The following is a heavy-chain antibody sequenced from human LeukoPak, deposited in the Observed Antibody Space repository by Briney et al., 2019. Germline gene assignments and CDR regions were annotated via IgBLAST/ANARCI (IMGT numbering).Heavy chain of an antibody. D-gene: IGHD2-15*01. V-gene: IGHV3-74*01. J-gene: IGHJ6*03. CDR3: ARARRYCSGGSCYSDYYYYMDV. CDR1: GFTFSSYW. Sequence: PGGSLRLSCAASGFTFSSYWMHWVRQAPGKGLVWVSRINSDGSSTSYADSVKGRFTISRDNAKNTLYLQMNSLRAEDTAVYYCARARRYCSGGSCYSDYYYYMDVWGKGTTVTVSS. CDR2: INSDGSST.